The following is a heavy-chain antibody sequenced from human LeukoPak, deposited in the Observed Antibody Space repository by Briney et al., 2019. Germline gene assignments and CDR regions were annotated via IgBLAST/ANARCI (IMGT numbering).Heavy chain of an antibody. CDR3: ARALEGYSSSWYDLGY. Sequence: GASVKVSCKASGDTFTSSGISWVRQAPGQGLEWMGWISAYNDNTSYEQKFQGRVTMTTDTSTSTAYMELRSLRSDDTAVYYCARALEGYSSSWYDLGYWGQGTLVTVSS. V-gene: IGHV1-18*01. CDR2: ISAYNDNT. CDR1: GDTFTSSG. D-gene: IGHD6-13*01. J-gene: IGHJ4*02.